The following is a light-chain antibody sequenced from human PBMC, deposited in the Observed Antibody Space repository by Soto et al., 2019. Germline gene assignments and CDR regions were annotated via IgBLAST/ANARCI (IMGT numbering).Light chain of an antibody. V-gene: IGLV2-14*01. J-gene: IGLJ1*01. CDR3: ISYTSDDVRYV. Sequence: QSALTPPASVSGTPGQSITISCTGSNSDVGIYDFVSWYQHHPGRAPKLIVSEVSHRPSGVSNRFSGSKSGNTASLTISGLQSEDEADYYCISYTSDDVRYVFGTGTKLTVL. CDR1: NSDVGIYDF. CDR2: EVS.